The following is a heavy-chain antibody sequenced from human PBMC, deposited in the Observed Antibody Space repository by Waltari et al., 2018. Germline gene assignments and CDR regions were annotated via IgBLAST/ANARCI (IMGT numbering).Heavy chain of an antibody. V-gene: IGHV3-23*01. Sequence: EVQLLESGGGLVQPGGSLRLSCAASGFTFSSYAMSWVRQAPGKGLEWVSAISGSGGSTYDADSVKGRFTISRDNSKNTLYLQMNSLRAEDTAVYYCAKDLEAAADNYYYGMDVWGQGTTVTVSS. CDR2: ISGSGGST. CDR3: AKDLEAAADNYYYGMDV. D-gene: IGHD6-13*01. J-gene: IGHJ6*02. CDR1: GFTFSSYA.